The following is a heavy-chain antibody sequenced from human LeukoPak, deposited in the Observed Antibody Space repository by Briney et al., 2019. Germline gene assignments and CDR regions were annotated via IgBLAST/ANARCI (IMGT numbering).Heavy chain of an antibody. CDR2: ISYDGSNK. V-gene: IGHV3-30*04. J-gene: IGHJ6*04. CDR1: GFTFSSYA. Sequence: GESLRLSCAASGFTFSSYAMHWVRGAPGKGLEWVAVISYDGSNKYYADSVKGRFTISRDNSKNTLYLQMNSLRAEDTAVYYCARDRAYGSGSYSNYYYYYGMDVWGKGTTVTVSS. D-gene: IGHD3-10*01. CDR3: ARDRAYGSGSYSNYYYYYGMDV.